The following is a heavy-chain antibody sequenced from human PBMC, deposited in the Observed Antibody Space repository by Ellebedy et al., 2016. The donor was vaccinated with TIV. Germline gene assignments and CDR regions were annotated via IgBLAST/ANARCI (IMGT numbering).Heavy chain of an antibody. Sequence: SETLSLTXASNHSSFGVYYWSWIRQSPGKGLEWIGEISQRGSTNYNPSPRSRVSLSIDPSKKQFSLKLRSVTAADTAVYYCARAGGADYWGQGTLVTVSS. D-gene: IGHD3-10*01. CDR3: ARAGGADY. J-gene: IGHJ4*02. CDR2: ISQRGST. V-gene: IGHV4-34*01. CDR1: HSSFGVYY.